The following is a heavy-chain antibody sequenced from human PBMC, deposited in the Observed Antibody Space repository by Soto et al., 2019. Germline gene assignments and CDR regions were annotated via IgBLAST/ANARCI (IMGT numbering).Heavy chain of an antibody. D-gene: IGHD6-19*01. Sequence: EVQLVESGGALVQPGGSLRLSCAASGFTFSTYWMHWVRQGPGEGLVWVSRINSDGDITNYADSVKGRFTISRDNAKNTLYLKMNSLRVEDTSVYYCARDLKAGSDYWGQGTLVTVSS. CDR2: INSDGDIT. V-gene: IGHV3-74*01. J-gene: IGHJ4*02. CDR1: GFTFSTYW. CDR3: ARDLKAGSDY.